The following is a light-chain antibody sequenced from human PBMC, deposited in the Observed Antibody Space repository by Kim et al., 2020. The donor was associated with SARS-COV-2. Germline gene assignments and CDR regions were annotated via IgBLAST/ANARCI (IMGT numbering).Light chain of an antibody. J-gene: IGKJ1*01. CDR2: DVS. V-gene: IGKV3-11*01. CDR1: QSVSTY. Sequence: EIVLTQSPATLSLSPGERATLSCRASQSVSTYLAWFQQRPGQAPRLLIYDVSNRATGVPARFSGSGSGTDFTLTISSLEPEDFAVYYCQQRSAWPPWTFGQGTKLEI. CDR3: QQRSAWPPWT.